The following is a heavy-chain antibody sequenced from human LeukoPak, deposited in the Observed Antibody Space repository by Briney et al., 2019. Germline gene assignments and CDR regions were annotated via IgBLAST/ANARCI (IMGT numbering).Heavy chain of an antibody. Sequence: SETLSLTCTVSGGSISRYYWSWIRQPPGKGLEWIGFIYYSGSTNYNPSLNSRVTISIDTSQNQFSLKLSSVTAADTAVYYCARGDITGYSSGWYNWFDPWGQGTLVTVSS. V-gene: IGHV4-59*12. J-gene: IGHJ5*02. D-gene: IGHD6-19*01. CDR3: ARGDITGYSSGWYNWFDP. CDR2: IYYSGST. CDR1: GGSISRYY.